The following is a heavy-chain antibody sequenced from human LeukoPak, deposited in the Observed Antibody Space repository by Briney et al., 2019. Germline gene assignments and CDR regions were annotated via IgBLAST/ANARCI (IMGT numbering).Heavy chain of an antibody. V-gene: IGHV3-30*18. CDR1: GFTFSSYG. Sequence: GGSLRLSCAASGFTFSSYGMHWVRQAPGKGLEWVAVISYDGSNKYYADSVKGRFTISRDNSKNTLYLQMNSLRAEDTAVYYCAKDQREYCSGGSCYSFDYWGQGTLVTVSS. D-gene: IGHD2-15*01. CDR2: ISYDGSNK. J-gene: IGHJ4*02. CDR3: AKDQREYCSGGSCYSFDY.